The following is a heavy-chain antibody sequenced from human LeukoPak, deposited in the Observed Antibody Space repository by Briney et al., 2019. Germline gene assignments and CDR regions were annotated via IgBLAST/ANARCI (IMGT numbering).Heavy chain of an antibody. CDR2: IYYNGSS. Sequence: SETLSLTCTVSGGSISSSSYYWGWIRQPPGKGLEWIGSIYYNGSSNYNPSLKSRVTISVDTSKIQFSLKLSSVTAADTAVYYCARSIKRGLFDYWGQGSLVTVSS. J-gene: IGHJ4*02. CDR1: GGSISSSSYY. D-gene: IGHD3-10*01. CDR3: ARSIKRGLFDY. V-gene: IGHV4-39*07.